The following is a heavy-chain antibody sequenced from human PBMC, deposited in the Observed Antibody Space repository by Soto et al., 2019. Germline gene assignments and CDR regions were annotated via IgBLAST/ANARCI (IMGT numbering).Heavy chain of an antibody. J-gene: IGHJ4*02. Sequence: SETLSLTCTVSGGSISSSSYYWGWIRQPPGKGLEWIGSIYYSGSTYYNPSLKILVTISVDTSKNQFSLKLSSVTAADTAVYYCARLIDYWGQGTLVTVSS. V-gene: IGHV4-39*01. CDR2: IYYSGST. CDR3: ARLIDY. CDR1: GGSISSSSYY.